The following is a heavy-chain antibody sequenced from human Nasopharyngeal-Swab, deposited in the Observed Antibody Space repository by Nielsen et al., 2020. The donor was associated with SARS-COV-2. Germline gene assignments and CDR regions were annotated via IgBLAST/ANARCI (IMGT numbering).Heavy chain of an antibody. D-gene: IGHD6-6*01. Sequence: WIRQPPGKGLEWVSAISGSGGSTYYADSVKGRFTISRDNSKNTLYLQMNSLRAEDTAVYYCAKDEYSSSPGAFDYWGQGTLVTVSS. CDR2: ISGSGGST. J-gene: IGHJ4*02. CDR3: AKDEYSSSPGAFDY. V-gene: IGHV3-23*01.